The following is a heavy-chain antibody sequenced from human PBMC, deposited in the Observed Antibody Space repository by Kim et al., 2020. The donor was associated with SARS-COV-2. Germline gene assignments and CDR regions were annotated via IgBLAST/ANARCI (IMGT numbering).Heavy chain of an antibody. Sequence: LSLTCAASGFTFSTYAMHWVRQAPGKGLEWVAVISYDGSNKYYADSVKGRFTISRDNSKNTLYLQMNTLRPEDTAVYYCARDTNKYYDFWRESPHKDYYDGMDVWGQGTTVTVSS. V-gene: IGHV3-30-3*01. CDR2: ISYDGSNK. CDR3: ARDTNKYYDFWRESPHKDYYDGMDV. J-gene: IGHJ6*02. D-gene: IGHD3-3*01. CDR1: GFTFSTYA.